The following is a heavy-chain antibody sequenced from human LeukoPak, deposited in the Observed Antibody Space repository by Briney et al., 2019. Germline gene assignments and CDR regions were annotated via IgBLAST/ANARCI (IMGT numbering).Heavy chain of an antibody. Sequence: ASVKVSCKASGYTFTSYGISWVRQAPGQGPEWMGWMNPNSGNTGYAQKFQGRVTMTRNTSISTAYMELSSLRSEDTAVYYCALSMIVVVNDYWGQGTLVTVSS. V-gene: IGHV1-8*02. D-gene: IGHD3-22*01. CDR3: ALSMIVVVNDY. CDR2: MNPNSGNT. CDR1: GYTFTSYG. J-gene: IGHJ4*02.